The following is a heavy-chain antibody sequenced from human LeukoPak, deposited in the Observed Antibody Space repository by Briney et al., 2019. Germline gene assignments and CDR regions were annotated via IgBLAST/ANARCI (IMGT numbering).Heavy chain of an antibody. J-gene: IGHJ3*02. CDR3: AREKPSVGNDAFDI. V-gene: IGHV4-59*12. Sequence: SETLSLTCTVSGGSISSYYWSWIRQPPGKGLEWIGYIYYTGSTYYNPSLKSRVTISVDTSKNQFSLELNSMTAADAAVYYCAREKPSVGNDAFDIWSQGTMVTVSS. D-gene: IGHD7-27*01. CDR1: GGSISSYY. CDR2: IYYTGST.